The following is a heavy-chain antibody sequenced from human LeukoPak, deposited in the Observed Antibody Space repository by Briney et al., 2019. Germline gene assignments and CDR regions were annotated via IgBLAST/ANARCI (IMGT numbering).Heavy chain of an antibody. CDR1: GFTFGGYA. CDR2: FSGSGGST. Sequence: GGSLRLSCAASGFTFGGYAMSGVRQAPGKGLEWVSAFSGSGGSTYYADSVKGRFTISRDNSKNTLYLQMNSLRAEDTAVYYCAKDDESGYDFWSGYYLFDYWGQGTLVTVSS. J-gene: IGHJ4*02. CDR3: AKDDESGYDFWSGYYLFDY. V-gene: IGHV3-23*01. D-gene: IGHD3-3*01.